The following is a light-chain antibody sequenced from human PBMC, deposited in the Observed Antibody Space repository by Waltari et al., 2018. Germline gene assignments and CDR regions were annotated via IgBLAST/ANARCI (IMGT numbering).Light chain of an antibody. Sequence: SYVLTQSPSVSVAPGQTATITCWGHNLGSKNVHWYQQRPGQAPVLVVYDDSDRPSGIPERFSGSNSANTATLTISRVDSGDEADYYCQVWDSSFDRVVFGGGTKLTVL. CDR1: NLGSKN. V-gene: IGLV3-21*02. CDR3: QVWDSSFDRVV. J-gene: IGLJ2*01. CDR2: DDS.